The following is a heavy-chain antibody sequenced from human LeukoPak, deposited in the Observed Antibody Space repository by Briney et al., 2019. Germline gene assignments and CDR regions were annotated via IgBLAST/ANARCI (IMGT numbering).Heavy chain of an antibody. J-gene: IGHJ4*02. CDR1: GYTFTSYG. Sequence: ASVKVSCKASGYTFTSYGISWVRQAPGQGLEWMGWISAYNGSTNYAQKLQGRVTMTTDTSTSTAYMELRSLRSDDTAVYYCARTPILCSSTSCYRGLFDYWGQGTLVTVSS. D-gene: IGHD2-2*01. V-gene: IGHV1-18*01. CDR3: ARTPILCSSTSCYRGLFDY. CDR2: ISAYNGST.